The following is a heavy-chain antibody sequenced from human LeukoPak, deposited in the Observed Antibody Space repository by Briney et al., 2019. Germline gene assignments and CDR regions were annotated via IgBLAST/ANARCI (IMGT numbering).Heavy chain of an antibody. Sequence: WASVKVSCKASGYTFTSYYIHWVRQAPGQGLEYMGIINLRGGGTSYAQKFQDRVIMTRDASTSTVYMELSSLRSEDTGIYYCTREPPNEGWFDYWGQGTLVTVSS. CDR2: INLRGGGT. CDR1: GYTFTSYY. CDR3: TREPPNEGWFDY. V-gene: IGHV1-46*01. J-gene: IGHJ4*02. D-gene: IGHD5-24*01.